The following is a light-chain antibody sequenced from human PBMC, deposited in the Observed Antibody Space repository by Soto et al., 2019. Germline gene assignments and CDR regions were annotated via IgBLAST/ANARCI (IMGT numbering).Light chain of an antibody. CDR1: NSDIGVYNY. CDR2: EVF. CDR3: SSYTTRTTVP. Sequence: QSVLTQPASVSGSLGQSITISCTGTNSDIGVYNYVSWYQQHPGKAPRLIIYEVFNRPSGIAHRFSGSKSGNTASLTISGLLAEDDADYYCSSYTTRTTVPFGGGTKLTVL. V-gene: IGLV2-14*01. J-gene: IGLJ2*01.